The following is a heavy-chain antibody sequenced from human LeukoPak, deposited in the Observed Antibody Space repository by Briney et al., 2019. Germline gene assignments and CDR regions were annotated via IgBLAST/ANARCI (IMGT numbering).Heavy chain of an antibody. CDR2: IYHSGST. J-gene: IGHJ4*02. D-gene: IGHD3-10*02. V-gene: IGHV4-38-2*02. Sequence: SETLSLNCIVSGYSISSGYYWGWIRQPPGKGLEWIGSIYHSGSTYYNPSLKSRVTISVDTSKNQFSLKLSSVTAADTAVYYCARPRMFGEGDYWGQGTLVTVSS. CDR3: ARPRMFGEGDY. CDR1: GYSISSGYY.